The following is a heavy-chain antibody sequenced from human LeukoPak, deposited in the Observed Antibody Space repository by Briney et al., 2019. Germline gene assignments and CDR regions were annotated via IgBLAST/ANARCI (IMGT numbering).Heavy chain of an antibody. V-gene: IGHV4-38-2*02. Sequence: SETLSLTCSVSGYYISSGYYWGWIRQPPGKGLEWIGSIYYSGSTYYNPSLKSRVTISVDTSKNQFSLKLSSVTAADTAVYYCARERPTSWYFDLWGRGTLVTVSS. CDR3: ARERPTSWYFDL. CDR1: GYYISSGYY. CDR2: IYYSGST. J-gene: IGHJ2*01.